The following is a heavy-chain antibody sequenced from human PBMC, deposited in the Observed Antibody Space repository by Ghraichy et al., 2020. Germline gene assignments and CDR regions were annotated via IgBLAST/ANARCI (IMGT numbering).Heavy chain of an antibody. CDR2: IRYDGCNK. J-gene: IGHJ4*02. D-gene: IGHD1-14*01. V-gene: IGHV3-30*02. CDR3: AKPGEEVGGFDY. CDR1: GFTFSSYG. Sequence: GGSLRLSCAASGFTFSSYGMHWVRQAPGKGLEWVAFIRYDGCNKYYADSVKGRFTISRDNSKTTLYLQMNSLRAEDTAVYYYAKPGEEVGGFDYWGQGTLVTVSS.